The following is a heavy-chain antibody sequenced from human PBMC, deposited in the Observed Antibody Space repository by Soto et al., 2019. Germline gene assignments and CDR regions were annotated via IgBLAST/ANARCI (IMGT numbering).Heavy chain of an antibody. CDR3: ARSPRGHEEQQLVRFNSARYFDY. J-gene: IGHJ4*02. D-gene: IGHD6-13*01. Sequence: SETLSLTCAVYGGSFSGYYWSWIRQPPGKGLEWIGEINHSGSTNYNPSLKSRVTISVDTSKNQFSLKLSSVTAADTAVYYCARSPRGHEEQQLVRFNSARYFDYWGQGTLVTVSS. CDR2: INHSGST. CDR1: GGSFSGYY. V-gene: IGHV4-34*01.